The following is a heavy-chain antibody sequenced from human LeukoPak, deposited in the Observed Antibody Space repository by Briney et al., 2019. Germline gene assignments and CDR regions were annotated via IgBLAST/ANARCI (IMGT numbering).Heavy chain of an antibody. CDR3: ARSSSWSDLDY. V-gene: IGHV1-46*01. J-gene: IGHJ4*02. D-gene: IGHD6-13*01. CDR2: INPSGGST. Sequence: AASVTVSCKASGYTFTSYYMHWVRQAPGQGLEWMGIINPSGGSTSYAQKFQGRVTMTRDMSTSTVYMELSSLRSEDTAVYYCARSSSWSDLDYWGQGTLVTVSS. CDR1: GYTFTSYY.